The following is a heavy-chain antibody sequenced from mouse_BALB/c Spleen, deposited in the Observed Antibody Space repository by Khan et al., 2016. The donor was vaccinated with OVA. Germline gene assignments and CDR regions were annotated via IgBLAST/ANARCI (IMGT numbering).Heavy chain of an antibody. CDR3: ARTYYSYDRYFDV. V-gene: IGHV9-1*02. J-gene: IGHJ1*01. D-gene: IGHD2-14*01. CDR2: INTYTGEP. CDR1: GYTFTNYG. Sequence: QIQLVQSGPELKKPGETVKISCKASGYTFTNYGTNWVKQAPGKGIKWMGWINTYTGEPTYADDFKGRFAFSLETSASTAYLQISNLKDEDRATFFCARTYYSYDRYFDVWGAGTTVTVSS.